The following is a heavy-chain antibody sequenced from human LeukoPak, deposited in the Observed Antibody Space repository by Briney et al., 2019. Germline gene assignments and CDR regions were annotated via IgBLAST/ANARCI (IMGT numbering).Heavy chain of an antibody. Sequence: TGGSLRLSCAASGFTFDDYAMHWVRQAPGKGLEWVSGISWNSGSIGYADSVKGRFTISRDNAKNSLYLQMNSLRAEDTALYYCAKDRGGDCMSSGAFDIWGQGTMLTVSS. J-gene: IGHJ3*02. CDR3: AKDRGGDCMSSGAFDI. CDR2: ISWNSGSI. CDR1: GFTFDDYA. D-gene: IGHD2-21*02. V-gene: IGHV3-9*01.